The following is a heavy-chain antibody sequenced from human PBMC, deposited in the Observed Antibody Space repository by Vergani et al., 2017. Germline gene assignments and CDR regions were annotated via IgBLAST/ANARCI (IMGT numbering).Heavy chain of an antibody. J-gene: IGHJ3*02. D-gene: IGHD4-17*01. CDR2: ISSSSSTI. CDR1: GFTFSSYS. V-gene: IGHV3-48*01. Sequence: EVQLVESGGGLVQPGGSLRLSCAASGFTFSSYSMNWVRQAPGKGLEWVSYISSSSSTIYYADSVKGRFTISRDNAKNSLYLQMNSLRAEDTAVYYCAGGFSVPYGDYANDAFDIWGQGTMVTVSS. CDR3: AGGFSVPYGDYANDAFDI.